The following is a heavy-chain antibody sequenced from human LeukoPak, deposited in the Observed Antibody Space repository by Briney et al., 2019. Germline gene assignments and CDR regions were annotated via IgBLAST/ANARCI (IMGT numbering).Heavy chain of an antibody. V-gene: IGHV1-24*01. CDR3: ATMATLGYCSGGSCYDQLYCFDY. J-gene: IGHJ4*02. CDR2: FDPEDGET. D-gene: IGHD2-15*01. Sequence: GASVKVSCKVSGYTLTELSMHWVRQAPGKGLEWMGGFDPEDGETIYAQKFQGRVTMTEDTSTDTAYMELSSLRSEDTAVYYCATMATLGYCSGGSCYDQLYCFDYWGQGTLVTVSS. CDR1: GYTLTELS.